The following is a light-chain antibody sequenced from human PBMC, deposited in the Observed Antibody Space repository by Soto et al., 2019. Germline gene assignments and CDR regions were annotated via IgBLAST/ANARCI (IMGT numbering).Light chain of an antibody. J-gene: IGLJ1*01. V-gene: IGLV2-14*03. CDR1: SSDVGAYNY. Sequence: QSALTQPAAVSGCPGQSITISCTGTSSDVGAYNYVSWYQQYPGKAPKVIIFDVRKRPSGVSNRFSGSKSGDTASLTISGLQAEDEADYYCSSYRSSTTFVFGTGTKVTVL. CDR2: DVR. CDR3: SSYRSSTTFV.